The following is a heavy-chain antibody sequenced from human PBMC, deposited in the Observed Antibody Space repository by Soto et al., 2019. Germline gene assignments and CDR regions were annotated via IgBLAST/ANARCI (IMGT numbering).Heavy chain of an antibody. CDR3: ARGPRYRGNVLWYFDL. V-gene: IGHV3-13*05. D-gene: IGHD1-26*01. CDR1: GFTFSIYD. CDR2: IVTAGDP. J-gene: IGHJ2*01. Sequence: LSCAASGFTFSIYDMHWVRQVTGKDLEGGSAIVTAGDPYYPGSVKGRFTISRENAKNSLYLQMNSLRAGDTAVYYCARGPRYRGNVLWYFDLGGRGTLVTVSS.